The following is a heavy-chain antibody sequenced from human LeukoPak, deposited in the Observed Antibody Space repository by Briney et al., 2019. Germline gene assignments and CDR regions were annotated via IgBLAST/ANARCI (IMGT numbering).Heavy chain of an antibody. J-gene: IGHJ4*02. CDR3: ARVAAAGTSGVY. CDR2: IYHSGST. D-gene: IGHD6-13*01. CDR1: GGSFSGYY. V-gene: IGHV4-34*01. Sequence: PSETLSLTCAVYGGSFSGYYWSWIRQSPGKGLEWIGNIYHSGSTYYNPSLKSRVTISVDTSKNQFSLKLSSVTAADTAVYYCARVAAAGTSGVYWGQGTLVTVSS.